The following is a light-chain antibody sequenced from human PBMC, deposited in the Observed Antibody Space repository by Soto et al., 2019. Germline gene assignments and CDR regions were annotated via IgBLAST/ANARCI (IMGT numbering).Light chain of an antibody. V-gene: IGLV1-40*01. CDR3: QSYESSLSGWG. CDR1: SSNIGAGYG. J-gene: IGLJ3*02. Sequence: QSVLAQPPSVSGAPGQRVTISCTGSSSNIGAGYGVHWYQQLPGTAPKLLIYGNSNRPSGVPDRFSGSKSGTSASLAITGLQAEDEADYHCQSYESSLSGWGFGGVTKLTVL. CDR2: GNS.